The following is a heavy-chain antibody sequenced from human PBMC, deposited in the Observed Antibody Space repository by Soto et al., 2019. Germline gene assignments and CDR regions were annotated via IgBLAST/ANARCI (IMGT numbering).Heavy chain of an antibody. J-gene: IGHJ4*02. Sequence: GGSLRLSCAASGFTFSNYAMSWVRQAPGKGLEWVSAISGSGSSTYFADSVKGRFTISRDNSKNTLYLQVDSLRAEDTAVYYCAKGLIYGYFDYWGQGTLDTVSS. V-gene: IGHV3-23*01. CDR3: AKGLIYGYFDY. CDR2: ISGSGSST. CDR1: GFTFSNYA. D-gene: IGHD4-17*01.